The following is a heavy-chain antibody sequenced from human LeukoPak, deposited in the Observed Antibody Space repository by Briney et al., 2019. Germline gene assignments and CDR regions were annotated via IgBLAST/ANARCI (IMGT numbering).Heavy chain of an antibody. CDR1: GGSISSYY. CDR2: IYYSGST. CDR3: ARAVRQDSYGYFDY. D-gene: IGHD5-18*01. J-gene: IGHJ4*02. Sequence: PSETLSLTCTVSGGSISSYYWSWIRQPPGKGLEWIGYIYYSGSTNYNPSLKSRVTISVDTSKNQFSLKLSSVTAADTAVYYCARAVRQDSYGYFDYWGQGTLVTVSS. V-gene: IGHV4-59*01.